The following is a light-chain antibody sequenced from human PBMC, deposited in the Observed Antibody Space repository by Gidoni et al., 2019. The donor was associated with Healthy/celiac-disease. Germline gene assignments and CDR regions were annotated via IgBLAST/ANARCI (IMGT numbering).Light chain of an antibody. CDR2: GAS. CDR3: QQYGSSPPYT. V-gene: IGKV3-20*01. J-gene: IGKJ2*01. CDR1: QSVSSSY. Sequence: EILLTQSPGTLSLSPGVRATLSCRASQSVSSSYLAWYQQKPGQAPRLLIYGASSRATGIPDRFSGSGSGTDFTLTISRLEPEDFAVYYCQQYGSSPPYTFGQGTKLETK.